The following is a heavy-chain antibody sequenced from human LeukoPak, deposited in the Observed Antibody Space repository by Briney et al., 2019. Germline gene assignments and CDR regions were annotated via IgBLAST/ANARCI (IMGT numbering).Heavy chain of an antibody. Sequence: SETLSLTCTVSGGSISGYYWTWIRQPPGKELEWIGYIYSSGSTNYNPSLKSRVTISVDTSKNQFSLRLSSVTAADTAVYYCARHRYTSSSSYFDFWGQGTLVTVSS. J-gene: IGHJ4*02. CDR2: IYSSGST. D-gene: IGHD6-6*01. V-gene: IGHV4-59*08. CDR1: GGSISGYY. CDR3: ARHRYTSSSSYFDF.